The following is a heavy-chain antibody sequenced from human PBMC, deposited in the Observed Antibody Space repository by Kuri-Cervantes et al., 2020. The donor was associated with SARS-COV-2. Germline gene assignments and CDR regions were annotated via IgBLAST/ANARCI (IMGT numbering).Heavy chain of an antibody. CDR3: AREGLVSFAFDI. Sequence: GESLKISCAASGFTFSSYSMNWVRQAPGKGLEWVSSISSSSSYIYYADSVKGRFTISRDNAKNSLYLQMNSLRAEDTAVYYCAREGLVSFAFDIWGQGTMVTVSS. CDR1: GFTFSSYS. D-gene: IGHD6-19*01. J-gene: IGHJ3*02. V-gene: IGHV3-21*01. CDR2: ISSSSSYI.